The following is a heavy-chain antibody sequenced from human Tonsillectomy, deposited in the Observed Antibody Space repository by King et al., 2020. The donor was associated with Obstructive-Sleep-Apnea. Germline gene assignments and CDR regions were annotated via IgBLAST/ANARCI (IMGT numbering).Heavy chain of an antibody. CDR3: AKWGEGVVVPAAEAYFDY. Sequence: VQLVESGGGLVQPGGSLRLSCAASGFTFSSYAMSWVRQAPGKGLEWVSAISGSGGSTYYADSVKGRFTISRDNSKNTLYLQMNSLRAEDTAVYYCAKWGEGVVVPAAEAYFDYWGQGTLVTVSS. V-gene: IGHV3-23*04. D-gene: IGHD2-2*01. CDR1: GFTFSSYA. CDR2: ISGSGGST. J-gene: IGHJ4*02.